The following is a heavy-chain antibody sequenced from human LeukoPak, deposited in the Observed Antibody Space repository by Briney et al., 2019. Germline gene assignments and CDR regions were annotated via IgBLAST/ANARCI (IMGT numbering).Heavy chain of an antibody. CDR3: TRDIVVVVAATGYYYYYGMDV. D-gene: IGHD2-15*01. V-gene: IGHV3-49*04. Sequence: GGSLRLSRTASGFTFGDYAMSWVRQAPGKGLEWVGFIRSKAYGGTTEYAASVKGRFTISRDDSKSIAYLQMNSLKTEDTAVYYCTRDIVVVVAATGYYYYYGMDVWGRGTTVTVSS. CDR2: IRSKAYGGTT. J-gene: IGHJ6*02. CDR1: GFTFGDYA.